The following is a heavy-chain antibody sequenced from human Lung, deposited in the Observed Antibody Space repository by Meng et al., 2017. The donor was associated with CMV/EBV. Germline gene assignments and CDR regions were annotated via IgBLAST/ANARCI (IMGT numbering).Heavy chain of an antibody. Sequence: XVSXKASGGTFSSYDISWVRQAPGQGLEWMGGIIPILGITNYAQKFQGRVTITADKSTSTAYMELSSLRSEDKAVYYCARGQGGYNPSYGMDVWGRGTXVTVSS. J-gene: IGHJ6*02. CDR1: GGTFSSYD. V-gene: IGHV1-69*10. D-gene: IGHD5-24*01. CDR3: ARGQGGYNPSYGMDV. CDR2: IIPILGIT.